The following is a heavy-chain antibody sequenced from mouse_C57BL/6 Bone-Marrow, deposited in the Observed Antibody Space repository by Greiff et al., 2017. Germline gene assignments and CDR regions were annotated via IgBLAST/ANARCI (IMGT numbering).Heavy chain of an antibody. V-gene: IGHV1-75*01. Sequence: SGPELVKPGASVKISCKASGYTFTDYYINWVKQRPGQGLEWIGWIFPGSGSTYYNEKFKGKATLTVDKPSSPAYMQLRSLTSEDSAIYYGARDYYGPAWFAYWGQGTLVTVSA. CDR2: IFPGSGST. CDR3: ARDYYGPAWFAY. D-gene: IGHD1-2*01. J-gene: IGHJ3*01. CDR1: GYTFTDYY.